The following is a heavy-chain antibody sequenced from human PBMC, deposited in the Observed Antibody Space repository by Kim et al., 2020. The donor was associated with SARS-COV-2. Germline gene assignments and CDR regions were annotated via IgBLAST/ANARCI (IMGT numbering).Heavy chain of an antibody. Sequence: GGSLRLSCAASGFSFSDYYMTWIRQAPGKGLEWVSYITSDAYTIYSADSVKGRFTISKDNAKNLLYLQMNSLRVEDTAVYYCASEVRVGPRGGFDIWGQGTMVTVPS. CDR1: GFSFSDYY. D-gene: IGHD1-26*01. CDR2: ITSDAYTI. CDR3: ASEVRVGPRGGFDI. V-gene: IGHV3-11*01. J-gene: IGHJ3*02.